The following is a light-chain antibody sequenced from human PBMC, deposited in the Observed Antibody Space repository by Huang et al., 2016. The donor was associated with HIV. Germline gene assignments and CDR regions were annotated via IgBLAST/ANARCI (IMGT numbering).Light chain of an antibody. V-gene: IGKV1-39*01. CDR2: SST. Sequence: DIQVTQSPSSLSASVGDRVTITCRTSQRISSHLSWYQQKIGKGPKLLIYSSTVVQSGVPSRFTGSGSGTDFTLTINSLQPEDFATYYCQQTYSAPVTFGGGTRVEIK. CDR1: QRISSH. CDR3: QQTYSAPVT. J-gene: IGKJ4*01.